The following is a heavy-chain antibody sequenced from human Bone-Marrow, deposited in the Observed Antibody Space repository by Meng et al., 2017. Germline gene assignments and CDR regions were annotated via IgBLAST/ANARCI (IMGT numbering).Heavy chain of an antibody. D-gene: IGHD1-26*01. Sequence: QVQLQESGPGVGKPSGTLSLTVAVSGASISSSHWWGWVRQPPGKGLEWIGYIYYSGSTYYNPSLKSRITISVDTSKNHFSLKLSSVTAADTAVYYCASLYGVVGASWFDPWGQGTLVTVSS. V-gene: IGHV4-4*02. CDR3: ASLYGVVGASWFDP. CDR2: IYYSGST. CDR1: GASISSSHW. J-gene: IGHJ5*02.